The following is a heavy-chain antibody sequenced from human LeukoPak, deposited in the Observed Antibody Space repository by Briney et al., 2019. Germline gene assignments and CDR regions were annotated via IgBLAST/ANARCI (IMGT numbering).Heavy chain of an antibody. CDR1: GFTFSDYW. CDR3: ARGRGWLDP. CDR2: IKQAGSEK. Sequence: GGSLRLSCAASGFTFSDYWMSWVRQAPGKGLERVANIKQAGSEKYYVDSVWGRFTISRDNAKNSLYLQMNSLRDEDTAVYYCARGRGWLDPWGQGTLVTVSS. J-gene: IGHJ5*02. V-gene: IGHV3-7*04.